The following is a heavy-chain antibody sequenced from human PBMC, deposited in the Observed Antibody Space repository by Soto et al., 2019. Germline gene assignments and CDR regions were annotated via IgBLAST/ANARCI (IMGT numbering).Heavy chain of an antibody. CDR3: AREWIGISSGPN. D-gene: IGHD3-22*01. V-gene: IGHV4-31*03. J-gene: IGHJ4*02. CDR1: GGSISSGGYY. CDR2: IYYSGST. Sequence: PSETLSLTCTVSGGSISSGGYYWSWIRQHPGKGLEWIGYIYYSGSTYYNPSLKSRVTISVDTSKNQFSLKLSSVTAADTAVYYCAREWIGISSGPNWGQGTLVTVSS.